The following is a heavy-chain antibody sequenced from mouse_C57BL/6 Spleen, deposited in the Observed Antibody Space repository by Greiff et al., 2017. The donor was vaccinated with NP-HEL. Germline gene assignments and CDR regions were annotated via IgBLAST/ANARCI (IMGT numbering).Heavy chain of an antibody. J-gene: IGHJ3*01. V-gene: IGHV5-9-1*02. CDR2: ISSGGDYI. D-gene: IGHD4-1*01. CDR1: GFTFSSYA. Sequence: EVQLQESGEGLVKPGGSLKLSCAASGFTFSSYAMSWVRQTPEKRLEWVAYISSGGDYIYYADTVKGRFTISRDNARNTLYLQMSSLKSEDTAMYYCTREVTGGFAYWGQGTLVTVSA. CDR3: TREVTGGFAY.